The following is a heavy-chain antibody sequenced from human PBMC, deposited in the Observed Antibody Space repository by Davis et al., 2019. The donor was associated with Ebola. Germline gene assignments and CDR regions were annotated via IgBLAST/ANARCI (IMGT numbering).Heavy chain of an antibody. Sequence: PGGSLRLSCAASGFTFSSYGMHWVRQAPGKGLEWVAVIWYDGSNKYYADSVKGRFTISRDNSKNTLYLQMNSLRAEDTAVYYCARGARGSGSYPPYFDYWGQGTLVTVSS. D-gene: IGHD3-10*01. CDR3: ARGARGSGSYPPYFDY. J-gene: IGHJ4*02. V-gene: IGHV3-33*01. CDR1: GFTFSSYG. CDR2: IWYDGSNK.